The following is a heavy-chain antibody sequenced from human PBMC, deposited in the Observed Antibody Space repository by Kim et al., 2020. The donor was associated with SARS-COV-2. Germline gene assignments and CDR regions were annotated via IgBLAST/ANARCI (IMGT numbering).Heavy chain of an antibody. V-gene: IGHV3-33*01. Sequence: AHCVSGRINMSIDNSKNTMYLHMNILRAEDTAIYYCARATSSWYYFDYWGQGTLVTVAS. D-gene: IGHD6-13*01. CDR3: ARATSSWYYFDY. J-gene: IGHJ4*02.